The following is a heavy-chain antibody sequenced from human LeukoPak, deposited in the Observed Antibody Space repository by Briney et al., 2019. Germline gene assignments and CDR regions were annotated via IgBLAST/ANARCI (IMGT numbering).Heavy chain of an antibody. J-gene: IGHJ6*03. V-gene: IGHV4-4*07. CDR3: ARDKRVAVAGTYIYSYYMDV. CDR1: GGSISSYY. CDR2: IYISGSGST. D-gene: IGHD6-19*01. Sequence: PSETLSRTGTVSGGSISSYYWSWIRHPAGQGLEWIGRIYISGSGSTQYNPALKSRATMSVDTPKNQFSLKLTSVTAADTAVYYCARDKRVAVAGTYIYSYYMDVWGNGTTVTISS.